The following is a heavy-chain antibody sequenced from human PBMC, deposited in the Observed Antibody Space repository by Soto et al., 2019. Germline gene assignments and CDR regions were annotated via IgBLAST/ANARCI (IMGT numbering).Heavy chain of an antibody. Sequence: TLSLTRAVAGGSRSLGDHYGRWKRQPPGKGLEYIGYIYYSGSTYYNPSLRSRVSISVDTSKSQFSLKLSSVTAADTAVYYCARDVIVVTMLFGEETHQARNVFYCWGQGTKVHFSS. CDR2: IYYSGST. CDR3: ARDVIVVTMLFGEETHQARNVFYC. CDR1: GGSRSLGDHY. V-gene: IGHV4-30-4*01. J-gene: IGHJ3*01. D-gene: IGHD5-12*01.